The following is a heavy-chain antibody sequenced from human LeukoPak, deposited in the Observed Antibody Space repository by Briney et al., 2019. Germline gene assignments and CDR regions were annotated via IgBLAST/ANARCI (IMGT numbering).Heavy chain of an antibody. CDR1: GYTFTGYY. CDR2: INPNSGGT. D-gene: IGHD5-24*01. J-gene: IGHJ2*01. CDR3: ARSRDGYNSKLGDFDL. Sequence: GASVKVSCKASGYTFTGYYMHWVRQAPGQGLEWMGRINPNSGGTNYAQKFQGRVTMTRDTSVSTAYMELSRLKSDDTAAYYCARSRDGYNSKLGDFDLWGRGTLVTVSS. V-gene: IGHV1-2*06.